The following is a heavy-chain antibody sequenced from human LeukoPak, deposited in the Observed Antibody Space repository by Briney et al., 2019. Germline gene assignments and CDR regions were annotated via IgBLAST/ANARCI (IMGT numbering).Heavy chain of an antibody. CDR3: ARDRLFPSKYYDFWSGYYGHYYYGMDV. Sequence: GGSLRLSCAVSGFTFSSYAMHWVRQAPGKGLEWVAVISYDGYNDYYAESVKGRFTISRDNSKNTVYLQMNNLRTEDTAVFYCARDRLFPSKYYDFWSGYYGHYYYGMDVWGQGTTVTVSS. V-gene: IGHV3-30-3*01. J-gene: IGHJ6*02. CDR2: ISYDGYND. CDR1: GFTFSSYA. D-gene: IGHD3-3*01.